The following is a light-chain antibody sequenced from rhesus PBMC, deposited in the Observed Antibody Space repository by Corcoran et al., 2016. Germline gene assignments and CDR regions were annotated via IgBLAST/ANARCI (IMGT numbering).Light chain of an antibody. CDR3: YQHSSGYS. CDR1: QSVSSY. J-gene: IGKJ2*01. CDR2: GAS. V-gene: IGKV3-10*01. Sequence: QVILTQSPATLSLSPGERATLSCRASQSVSSYLAWYQQKPGQAPRLLIDGASSRATVIPDRFRGSGSGTDFTLTISSLEPEDVGVYHCYQHSSGYSFGQGTKVEIK.